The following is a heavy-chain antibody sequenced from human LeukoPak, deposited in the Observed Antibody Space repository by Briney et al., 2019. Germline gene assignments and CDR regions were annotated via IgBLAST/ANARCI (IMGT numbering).Heavy chain of an antibody. CDR1: GYTFTSYG. J-gene: IGHJ6*02. D-gene: IGHD2-2*03. V-gene: IGHV1-18*01. CDR3: ARDGYCSSTSCSSDAQPPYYYYYYGMDV. CDR2: IRAYNGNT. Sequence: ASVKVSCKASGYTFTSYGISWVRQAPGQGLEWRGWIRAYNGNTNYAPKLQGRVTMTTDTSTSTAYMEERSLRSDDTAVYYGARDGYCSSTSCSSDAQPPYYYYYYGMDVWGQGTTVTVSS.